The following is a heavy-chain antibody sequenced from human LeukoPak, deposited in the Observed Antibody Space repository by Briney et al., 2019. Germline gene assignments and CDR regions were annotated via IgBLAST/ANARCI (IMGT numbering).Heavy chain of an antibody. Sequence: GGSLRLSCAASGFTFDDYAMHWVRQAPGKGLEWVSGISWNSGSIGYADSVKGRFTISRDNAKNSLYLQMNSLRAEDTAVYYCARTYGSGSYYYYYYYGMDVWGQGTTVTVSS. V-gene: IGHV3-9*01. CDR3: ARTYGSGSYYYYYYYGMDV. J-gene: IGHJ6*02. CDR1: GFTFDDYA. D-gene: IGHD3-10*01. CDR2: ISWNSGSI.